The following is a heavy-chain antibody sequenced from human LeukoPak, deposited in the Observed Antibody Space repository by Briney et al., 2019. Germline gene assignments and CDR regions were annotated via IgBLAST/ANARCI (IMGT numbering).Heavy chain of an antibody. J-gene: IGHJ4*02. CDR3: ARDQQLAHFDS. D-gene: IGHD1-1*01. Sequence: SETLSLTCTVSGGSISSGGYYWHWVRQHPGKGLEWSGNIYHSGDTDYNPSLRSRVTISVDTSMNQFSLKLNSVTAADTAVYYCARDQQLAHFDSWGQGTLVTVSS. V-gene: IGHV4-31*03. CDR2: IYHSGDT. CDR1: GGSISSGGYY.